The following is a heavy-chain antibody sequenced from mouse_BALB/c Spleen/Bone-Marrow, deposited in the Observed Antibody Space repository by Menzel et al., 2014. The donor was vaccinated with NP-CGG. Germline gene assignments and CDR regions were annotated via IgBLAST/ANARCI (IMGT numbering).Heavy chain of an antibody. CDR1: GYTFSDYW. J-gene: IGHJ4*01. V-gene: IGHV1-9*01. CDR3: AKGGHVMDY. CDR2: ILPGGGST. D-gene: IGHD1-1*02. Sequence: VQLQESGAELMKPGASVMIPCKATGYTFSDYWIEWVKQRPGHGLEWIGEILPGGGSTNYNENFKGKATFTADTSSNTAYMQLSSLTSEDSAVYYCAKGGHVMDYWGQGTSVTVSS.